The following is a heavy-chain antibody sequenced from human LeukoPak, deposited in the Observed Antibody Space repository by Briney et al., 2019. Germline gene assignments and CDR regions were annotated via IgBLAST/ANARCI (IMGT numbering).Heavy chain of an antibody. CDR2: IYSDGST. Sequence: PGGSLRLSCAASGFTVSTNYMYWVRQAPGKGLEWVSVIYSDGSTFYADSVKGRFTISRDNSKNTLYLQMNSLRAEDTAVYYCARGCNWNDRLDYWGQGTLVTVSS. D-gene: IGHD1-1*01. V-gene: IGHV3-53*01. CDR3: ARGCNWNDRLDY. CDR1: GFTVSTNY. J-gene: IGHJ4*02.